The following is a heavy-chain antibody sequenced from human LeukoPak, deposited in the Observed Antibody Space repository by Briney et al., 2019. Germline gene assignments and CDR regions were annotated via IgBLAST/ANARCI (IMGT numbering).Heavy chain of an antibody. V-gene: IGHV5-51*01. CDR3: ARREYYDSRGYYSV. J-gene: IGHJ4*02. CDR1: GYTFTSYW. D-gene: IGHD3-22*01. Sequence: GESLKISCKGSGYTFTSYWIGWVRQMPGKGLEWMGIIYPGDSETRYSLSFEGQVIISVDKSISTAYLQWSSLKASDTSMYYCARREYYDSRGYYSVWAQETLVTVSS. CDR2: IYPGDSET.